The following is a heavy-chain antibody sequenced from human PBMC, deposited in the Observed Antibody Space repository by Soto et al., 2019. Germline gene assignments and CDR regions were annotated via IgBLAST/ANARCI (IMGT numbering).Heavy chain of an antibody. V-gene: IGHV1-46*01. CDR3: ATHYYDSSGYFTPPDY. CDR2: INPSGGST. D-gene: IGHD3-22*01. CDR1: GYTFTSYY. J-gene: IGHJ4*02. Sequence: ASVKVSCKASGYTFTSYYIHWVRQAPGXGLEWMGIINPSGGSTSYAQKFQGRVTMTRDTSTSTVYMELSSLRSEDTAVYYCATHYYDSSGYFTPPDYWGQGTLVTVSS.